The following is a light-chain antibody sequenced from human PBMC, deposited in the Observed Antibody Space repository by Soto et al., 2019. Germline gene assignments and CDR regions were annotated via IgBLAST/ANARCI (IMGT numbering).Light chain of an antibody. J-gene: IGKJ1*01. Sequence: EIVLTQSPGTLSLFPGERATLSCRATQSVNSDYLAWYQQKRVQAPRLLIYIASRRATGIPDRFSGSGSGTDFTLTIIRLEPEDFAVYYCQQYGTSPWTFGQGTKVEIK. CDR3: QQYGTSPWT. CDR1: QSVNSDY. CDR2: IAS. V-gene: IGKV3-20*01.